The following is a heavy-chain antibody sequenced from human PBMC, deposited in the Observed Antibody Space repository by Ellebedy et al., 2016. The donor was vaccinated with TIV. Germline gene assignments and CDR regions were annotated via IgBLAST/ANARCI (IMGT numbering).Heavy chain of an antibody. CDR3: ARYVVVTHLNREYYYGMDV. Sequence: GESLKISXAASGFTFSSYSMNWVRQAPGKGLEWVSYISSSSSTIYYADSVKGRFTISRDNAKNSLYLQMNSLRAEDTAVYYCARYVVVTHLNREYYYGMDVWGQGTTVTVSS. D-gene: IGHD4-23*01. J-gene: IGHJ6*02. CDR1: GFTFSSYS. V-gene: IGHV3-48*01. CDR2: ISSSSSTI.